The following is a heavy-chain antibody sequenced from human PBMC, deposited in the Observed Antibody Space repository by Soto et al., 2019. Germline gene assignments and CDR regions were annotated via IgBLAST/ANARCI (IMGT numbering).Heavy chain of an antibody. Sequence: SEPLRLTCAVEEGTFGGHYWRWIRKPPRKGLEWIGEINHSGSTNYNPSLKSRVTISVDTSKNQFSLKLSSVTAADTAVYYCARSGRYPRYYYYYLDVWGKGTTVTVSS. CDR1: EGTFGGHY. J-gene: IGHJ6*03. CDR3: ARSGRYPRYYYYYLDV. CDR2: INHSGST. D-gene: IGHD1-26*01. V-gene: IGHV4-34*01.